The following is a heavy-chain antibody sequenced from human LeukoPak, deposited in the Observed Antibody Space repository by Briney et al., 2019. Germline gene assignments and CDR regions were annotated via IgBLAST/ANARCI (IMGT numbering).Heavy chain of an antibody. CDR1: GFTFSSYS. V-gene: IGHV3-21*01. CDR3: ARDPPLDYYYDSSGYYPFY. CDR2: ISSSSSYI. D-gene: IGHD3-22*01. Sequence: SGGSLRFSCAASGFTFSSYSMNWVRQAPGKGLEWVSSISSSSSYIYYADSVKGRFTISRDNAKNSLYLQMNSLRAEDTAVYYCARDPPLDYYYDSSGYYPFYWGQGTLVTVSS. J-gene: IGHJ4*02.